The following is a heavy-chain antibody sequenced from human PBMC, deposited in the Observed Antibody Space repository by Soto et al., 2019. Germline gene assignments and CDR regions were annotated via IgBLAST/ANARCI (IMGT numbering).Heavy chain of an antibody. V-gene: IGHV4-34*01. CDR1: GGSFSGYY. J-gene: IGHJ4*02. Sequence: SETLSLTCAVYGGSFSGYYWSWIRQPPGKGLEWIGEINHSGSTNYNPSLKSRVTVSGDTSKNQFSLKLSSVTAADTAVYYCATTVTTILYFDYWGQGILVTVSS. CDR2: INHSGST. D-gene: IGHD4-17*01. CDR3: ATTVTTILYFDY.